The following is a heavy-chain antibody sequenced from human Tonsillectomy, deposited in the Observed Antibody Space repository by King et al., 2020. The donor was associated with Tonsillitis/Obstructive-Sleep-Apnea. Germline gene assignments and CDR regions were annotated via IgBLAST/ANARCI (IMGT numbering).Heavy chain of an antibody. CDR1: GYTFTSYD. CDR2: SRPYDGDT. V-gene: IGHV1-18*01. J-gene: IGHJ1*01. Sequence: QLVQSGAEVKKPGASVKVSCKASGYTFTSYDITWVRQAPGQGLEWMGWSRPYDGDTNYAQKLQGRVTMTSDTSTTTAYMELRSLRSDDTAVYYCARDYYVSSGYYHGYFQHWGQGPLVTVSS. CDR3: ARDYYVSSGYYHGYFQH. D-gene: IGHD3-22*01.